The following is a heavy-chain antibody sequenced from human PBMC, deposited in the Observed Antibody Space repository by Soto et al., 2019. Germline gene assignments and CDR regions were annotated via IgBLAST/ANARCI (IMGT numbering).Heavy chain of an antibody. D-gene: IGHD4-17*01. CDR2: IWYDGSGQ. CDR1: GFTFSNYG. CDR3: AKDEVSRKYYGPSLDV. V-gene: IGHV3-33*03. Sequence: VESGGGLVQPGRSLRLSCVVSGFTFSNYGMHWVRQAPGKGLEWVADIWYDGSGQRYAGSVQGRFTISRDNSKNTLYLQINSLRVEDTAVYYCAKDEVSRKYYGPSLDVWGQGTTVTVSS. J-gene: IGHJ6*02.